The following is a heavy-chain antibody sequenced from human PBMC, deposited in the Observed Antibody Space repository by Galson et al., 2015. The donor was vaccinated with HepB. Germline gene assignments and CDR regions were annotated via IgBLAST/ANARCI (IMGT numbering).Heavy chain of an antibody. CDR1: GFTFSSYA. CDR3: AKGVGQLGRYYYYYMDV. J-gene: IGHJ6*03. D-gene: IGHD6-6*01. CDR2: ISGSGGST. V-gene: IGHV3-23*01. Sequence: SLRLSCAASGFTFSSYAMSWVRQAPGKGLEWVSAISGSGGSTYYADSVKGRFTISRDNSKNTLYLQMNSLRAEDTAVYYCAKGVGQLGRYYYYYMDVWGKGTTVTVSS.